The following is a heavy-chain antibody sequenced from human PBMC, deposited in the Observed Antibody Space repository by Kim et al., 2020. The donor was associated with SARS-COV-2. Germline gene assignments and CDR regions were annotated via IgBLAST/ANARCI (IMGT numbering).Heavy chain of an antibody. D-gene: IGHD6-19*01. J-gene: IGHJ5*02. CDR3: ARGGSGNSGLRAP. CDR1: GGSISGYY. V-gene: IGHV4-59*13. CDR2: IHYTGST. Sequence: SETLSLTCTVSGGSISGYYWSWFRQPPGKGLEWIAYIHYTGSTNYNPSFKSRVTMSGDTSKNQFSLELSSVSAADTAMYYCARGGSGNSGLRAPWGQGTL.